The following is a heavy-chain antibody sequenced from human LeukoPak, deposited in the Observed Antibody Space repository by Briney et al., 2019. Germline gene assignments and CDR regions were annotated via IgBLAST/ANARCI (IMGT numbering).Heavy chain of an antibody. Sequence: SGGSLRLSCAASGFTFSSYGMHWVRQAPGKGLEWVAVISYDGSNKYYADSVKGRFTISRDNSKNTLYLQMNSLRAEDTAVYYCAIPLEVATDPFDYWGQGTLVTVSS. J-gene: IGHJ4*02. D-gene: IGHD5-12*01. CDR2: ISYDGSNK. CDR3: AIPLEVATDPFDY. V-gene: IGHV3-30*03. CDR1: GFTFSSYG.